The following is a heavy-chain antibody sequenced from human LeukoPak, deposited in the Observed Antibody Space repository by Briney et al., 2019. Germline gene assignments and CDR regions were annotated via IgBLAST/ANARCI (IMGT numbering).Heavy chain of an antibody. CDR2: MNPNSGNT. Sequence: ASVKVSCKASGYTFTSYDINWVRQATGQGLEWMGWMNPNSGNTGYAQKFQGRVTMTRNTSISTAYMELSSLRSEDTAVYYCARFLTHCSSTSCYLRGWFDPWGQGILVTVSS. CDR1: GYTFTSYD. CDR3: ARFLTHCSSTSCYLRGWFDP. D-gene: IGHD2-2*01. J-gene: IGHJ5*02. V-gene: IGHV1-8*01.